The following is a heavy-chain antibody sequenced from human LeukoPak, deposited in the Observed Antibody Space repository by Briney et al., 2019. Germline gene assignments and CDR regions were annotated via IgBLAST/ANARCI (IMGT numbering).Heavy chain of an antibody. J-gene: IGHJ5*02. CDR3: ARGRIFGYSYGCWFDP. V-gene: IGHV1-46*01. Sequence: ASVKVSCKASGYTFTSYYMHWVRQAPGQGLEWMGIINPSGGSTSYAQKFQGRVTMTRDMSTSTVYMELSSLRSEDTAVYYCARGRIFGYSYGCWFDPWGQGTLVTVSS. D-gene: IGHD5-18*01. CDR2: INPSGGST. CDR1: GYTFTSYY.